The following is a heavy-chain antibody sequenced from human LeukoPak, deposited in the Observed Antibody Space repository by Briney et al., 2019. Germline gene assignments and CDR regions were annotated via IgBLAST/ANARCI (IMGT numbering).Heavy chain of an antibody. CDR1: GFTFSSYW. V-gene: IGHV3-7*01. D-gene: IGHD3-22*01. Sequence: PGGSLRLSCAASGFTFSSYWMSWVCQAPGKGLEWVANIKQDGSEKYYVDSVKGRFTISRDNAKNSLYLQMNSLRAEDTAVYYCARSPESGYYDSSGYSFDYWGQGTLVTVSS. CDR2: IKQDGSEK. J-gene: IGHJ4*02. CDR3: ARSPESGYYDSSGYSFDY.